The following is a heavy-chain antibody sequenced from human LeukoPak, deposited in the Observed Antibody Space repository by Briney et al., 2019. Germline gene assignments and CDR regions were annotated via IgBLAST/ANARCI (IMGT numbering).Heavy chain of an antibody. J-gene: IGHJ4*02. CDR2: ISSSSSYI. V-gene: IGHV3-21*01. D-gene: IGHD3-10*01. CDR1: GFTLSSSA. CDR3: ARESGAID. Sequence: GGSLRLSCAASGFTLSSSAMNWVRQAPGKGLEWVSSISSSSSYIYYADSVKGRFTISRDNAKNSLYLQMNSLRAEDTAVYYCARESGAIDWGQGTLVTVSS.